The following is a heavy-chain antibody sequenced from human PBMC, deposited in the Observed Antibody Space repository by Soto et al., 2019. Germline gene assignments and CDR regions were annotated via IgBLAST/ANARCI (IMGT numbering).Heavy chain of an antibody. CDR2: IIPIFGTA. J-gene: IGHJ6*02. CDR1: GGTFSSYA. Sequence: QVQLVQSGAEVNKPGSSVKVSCKASGGTFSSYAISWLRQAPGQGLEWMGGIIPIFGTANYTQKFQGRVTITADKSTSTAYMELSSLRSEDTAVDSCAGGIVVVVAADYGMDVWGQGPKVTVSS. V-gene: IGHV1-69*06. D-gene: IGHD2-15*01. CDR3: AGGIVVVVAADYGMDV.